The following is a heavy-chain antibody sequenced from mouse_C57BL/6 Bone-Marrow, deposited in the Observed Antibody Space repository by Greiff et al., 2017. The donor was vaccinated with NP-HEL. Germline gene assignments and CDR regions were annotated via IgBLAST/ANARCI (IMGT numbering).Heavy chain of an antibody. Sequence: DVMLVESGGGLVQPGGSLSLSCAASGFTFTDYYMSWVRQPPGKALEWLGFIRNKANGYTTEYSASVKGRFTISRDNSQSILYLQMNALRAEDSATYYCARLYGSSRYYFDYWGQGTTLTVSS. CDR1: GFTFTDYY. CDR2: IRNKANGYTT. CDR3: ARLYGSSRYYFDY. D-gene: IGHD1-1*01. J-gene: IGHJ2*01. V-gene: IGHV7-3*01.